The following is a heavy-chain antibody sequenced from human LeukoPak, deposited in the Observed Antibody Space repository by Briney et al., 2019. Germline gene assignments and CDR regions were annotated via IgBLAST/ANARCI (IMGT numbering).Heavy chain of an antibody. J-gene: IGHJ4*02. V-gene: IGHV1-2*02. Sequence: ASVKVSCKSSGYTFTGYYMHWVRQAPGQGLEWMGWINPNTGGTNYAQKFQGRVTMTRGTSISAAYMELSRLRSDDTAVYYCARDPYSNYFDYWGQGTLVTVSS. CDR1: GYTFTGYY. CDR3: ARDPYSNYFDY. D-gene: IGHD5-18*01. CDR2: INPNTGGT.